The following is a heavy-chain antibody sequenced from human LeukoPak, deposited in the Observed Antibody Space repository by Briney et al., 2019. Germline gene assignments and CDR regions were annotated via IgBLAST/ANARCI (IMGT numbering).Heavy chain of an antibody. V-gene: IGHV3-23*01. D-gene: IGHD2-15*01. CDR3: ANLRGRGAYACSGASCYSY. CDR2: VSGSGGGT. CDR1: GITFSSYA. Sequence: GESLRLSCEASGITFSSYAMSWVRQAPGKGPEWVSGVSGSGGGTYYTDSVKGRFTISRDNSKNTLFLQMNSLRVEDTAVYYCANLRGRGAYACSGASCYSYWGQGTLLTVSP. J-gene: IGHJ4*02.